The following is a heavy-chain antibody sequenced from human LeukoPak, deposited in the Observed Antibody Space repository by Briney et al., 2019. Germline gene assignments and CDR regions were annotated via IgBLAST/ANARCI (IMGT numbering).Heavy chain of an antibody. CDR3: AKQLGYCSDGSCYFPY. Sequence: PGGSLRLSCAVSGFTVSSYYMSWVRQAPGKGLEWVSAISNNGGYTYYADSVQGRFTISRDNSKSTLCLQMNSLRAEDTAVYYCAKQLGYCSDGSCYFPYWGQGTLVTVSS. V-gene: IGHV3-23*01. CDR2: ISNNGGYT. CDR1: GFTVSSYY. D-gene: IGHD2-15*01. J-gene: IGHJ4*02.